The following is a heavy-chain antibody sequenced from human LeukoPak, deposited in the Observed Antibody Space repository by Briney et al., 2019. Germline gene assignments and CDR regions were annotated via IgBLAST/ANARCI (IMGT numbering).Heavy chain of an antibody. CDR2: FFHSGST. CDR3: ARVGFGAVYYFDD. J-gene: IGHJ4*02. V-gene: IGHV4-30-2*01. CDR1: GGSISSRGYS. Sequence: SETLSLTCAVSGGSISSRGYSWGWIRQPPGKGLEWIGYFFHSGSTSYNPSLRSRVTISVDRSKNQFSLKLTSVTAADTAVYYCARVGFGAVYYFDDWGQGTLVTVSS. D-gene: IGHD3-10*01.